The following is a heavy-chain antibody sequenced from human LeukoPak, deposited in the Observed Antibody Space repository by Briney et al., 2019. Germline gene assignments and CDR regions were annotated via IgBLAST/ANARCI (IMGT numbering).Heavy chain of an antibody. Sequence: GASVKVSCKASGYTFTSYGISWVRQAPGQGLEWMGWISAYNGNTNYAQKLQGRVTMTTDTSTSTAYMELRSLRSDDTAVYYCARAPNYYDSSGYYYRLDYWGQGTLVTVSS. CDR1: GYTFTSYG. D-gene: IGHD3-22*01. CDR3: ARAPNYYDSSGYYYRLDY. CDR2: ISAYNGNT. V-gene: IGHV1-18*01. J-gene: IGHJ4*02.